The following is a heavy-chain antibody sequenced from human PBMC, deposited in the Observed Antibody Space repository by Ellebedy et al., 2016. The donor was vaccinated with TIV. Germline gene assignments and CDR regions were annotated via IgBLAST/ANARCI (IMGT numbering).Heavy chain of an antibody. CDR3: ARGAAAGFFWYFDL. Sequence: AASVKVSCKASGYTFTSYAMNWVRQAPGQGLEWMGWINTNTGNPTYAQGFTGRFVFSLDTSVSTAYLQISSLKDEDTAVYYCARGAAAGFFWYFDLWGRGTLGTVSS. D-gene: IGHD6-13*01. V-gene: IGHV7-4-1*02. CDR1: GYTFTSYA. CDR2: INTNTGNP. J-gene: IGHJ2*01.